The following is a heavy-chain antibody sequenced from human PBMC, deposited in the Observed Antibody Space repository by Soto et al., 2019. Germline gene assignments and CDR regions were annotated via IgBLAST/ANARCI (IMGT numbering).Heavy chain of an antibody. D-gene: IGHD5-18*01. CDR1: GFTFSSYA. V-gene: IGHV3-23*01. CDR3: AKDLPIGSCIQIWWSPPGATHF. Sequence: VGSLRLSCAASGFTFSSYAMSWVRQAPGKGLEWVSAISGSGGSTYYADSVKGRFTISRDNSKNTLYLQMNSLRAEDTAVYYCAKDLPIGSCIQIWWSPPGATHFCGQRILVTVSS. CDR2: ISGSGGST. J-gene: IGHJ4*02.